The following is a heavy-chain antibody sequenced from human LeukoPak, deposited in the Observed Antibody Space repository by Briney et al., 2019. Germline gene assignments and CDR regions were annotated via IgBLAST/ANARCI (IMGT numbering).Heavy chain of an antibody. CDR3: ARGSSGYSYG. CDR2: ISYSGST. CDR1: GGSISSYY. J-gene: IGHJ4*02. D-gene: IGHD5-18*01. V-gene: IGHV4-59*01. Sequence: NPSETLSLTCTVSGGSISSYYWSWIRQPPGKRLEWIGYISYSGSTNYNPSLKSRVTISVDTSKNQFSLKLSSVTAADTAVYYCARGSSGYSYGWGQGTLVTVSS.